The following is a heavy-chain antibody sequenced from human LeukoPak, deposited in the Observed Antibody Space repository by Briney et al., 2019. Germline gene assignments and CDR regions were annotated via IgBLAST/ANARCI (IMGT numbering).Heavy chain of an antibody. CDR2: IYSGGST. CDR1: EFTVSGNF. J-gene: IGHJ4*02. Sequence: SGGSLRLSCAASEFTVSGNFMSWVRQAPGKGLEWVSVIYSGGSTYYTDSVKGRFTISRDKSKNTVYLQMNSLRADDTAVYYCARGARVYYFDYWGQGTLVTVSS. V-gene: IGHV3-53*01. CDR3: ARGARVYYFDY.